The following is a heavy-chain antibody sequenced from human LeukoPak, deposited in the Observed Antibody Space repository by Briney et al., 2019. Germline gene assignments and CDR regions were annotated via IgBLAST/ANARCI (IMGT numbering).Heavy chain of an antibody. CDR2: IYYSGST. Sequence: SETLSLTCTVSGGSISTYYGNWIRQAPGKGLEWIGYIYYSGSTYYNPSLKSRVTISVDTSKNQFSLKLSSVTAADTAVYYCATLVDTAIVGYYYYGMDVWGQGTTVTVSS. V-gene: IGHV4-59*08. CDR1: GGSISTYY. J-gene: IGHJ6*02. CDR3: ATLVDTAIVGYYYYGMDV. D-gene: IGHD5-18*01.